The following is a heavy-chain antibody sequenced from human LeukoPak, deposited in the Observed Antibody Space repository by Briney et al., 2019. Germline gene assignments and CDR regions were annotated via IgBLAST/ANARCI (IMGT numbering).Heavy chain of an antibody. V-gene: IGHV4-59*01. CDR3: ARVRGWVTVTPSDAFDI. J-gene: IGHJ3*02. CDR1: GGSMSSYY. CDR2: ISYSGST. D-gene: IGHD4-23*01. Sequence: SETLSLTCTVSGGSMSSYYWSWTRQPPGKGLEWIGYISYSGSTNYNPSLKSRVTISVDTSKNQFSLKLSSVTAADTAVYYCARVRGWVTVTPSDAFDIWGQGTMVTVSS.